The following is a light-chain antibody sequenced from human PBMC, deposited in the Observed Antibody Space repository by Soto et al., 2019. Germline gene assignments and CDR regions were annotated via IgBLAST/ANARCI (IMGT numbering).Light chain of an antibody. CDR2: GAS. CDR1: QSISSSY. Sequence: EIVLTQSAGTLSLSPGERATLSCRASQSISSSYLAWYQQKPGQAPRLLIYGASSRATGIPDRFSGSGSGTDFTLTISRLEPEDFAVYYCQQYGNSPPNTFGQGTRLEIK. V-gene: IGKV3-20*01. CDR3: QQYGNSPPNT. J-gene: IGKJ5*01.